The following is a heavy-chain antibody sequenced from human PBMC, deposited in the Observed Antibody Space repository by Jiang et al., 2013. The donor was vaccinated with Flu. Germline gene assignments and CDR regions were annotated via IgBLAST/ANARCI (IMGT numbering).Heavy chain of an antibody. J-gene: IGHJ4*02. Sequence: QLVESGGGVVQPGGSLRLSCGASGFSFSYYAMYWVRQAPGKGLEWLASIRYDGSNEYYADSVKGRLTISRDNSKSTLSLQMNSLRPEDTAVYYCATLRGSSYDTYLSDSWGQGT. CDR3: ATLRGSSYDTYLSDS. CDR2: IRYDGSNE. V-gene: IGHV3-30*02. CDR1: GFSFSYYA. D-gene: IGHD2-15*01.